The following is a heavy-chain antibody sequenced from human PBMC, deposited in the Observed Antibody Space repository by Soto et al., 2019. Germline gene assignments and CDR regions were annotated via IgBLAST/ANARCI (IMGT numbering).Heavy chain of an antibody. Sequence: SETLSLTCTVSGVSVSSGSFYWAWIRQPPGKGLEWIGFGSYSGTTNYKPSLKSRVTISVDTSRSQISLKVSSLTAADTALYYCARGATVTQYDYWGHGTLVTVSS. V-gene: IGHV4-61*01. CDR2: GSYSGTT. CDR1: GVSVSSGSFY. J-gene: IGHJ4*01. CDR3: ARGATVTQYDY. D-gene: IGHD4-17*01.